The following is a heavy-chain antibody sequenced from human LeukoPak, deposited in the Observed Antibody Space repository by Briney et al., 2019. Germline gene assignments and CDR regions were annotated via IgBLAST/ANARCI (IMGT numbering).Heavy chain of an antibody. CDR3: ARSTWLLDK. CDR1: GGSINSYY. Sequence: SETLSPTCTVSGGSINSYYWSWTRQPPGKGLEWIGYIYYSGSTNYNPSLKSRVTISLDTSKNQFSLQLSSVTAADTAVYYCARSTWLLDKWGQGTLVTVSS. J-gene: IGHJ4*02. D-gene: IGHD3-22*01. V-gene: IGHV4-59*01. CDR2: IYYSGST.